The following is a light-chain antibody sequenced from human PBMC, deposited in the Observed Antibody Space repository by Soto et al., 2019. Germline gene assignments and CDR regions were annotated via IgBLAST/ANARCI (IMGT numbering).Light chain of an antibody. CDR3: QQHGSSPWT. V-gene: IGKV3-20*01. CDR2: GAS. J-gene: IGKJ1*01. CDR1: QSVTSNF. Sequence: IVLTQSQGTLSLSPGERASLSCGASQSVTSNFLAWYQQKPGQTPKLLIYGASTRATGIPDRFSGSGSGTSFTLTNTSLEPGDFAVYYCQQHGSSPWTFGQGTTVALK.